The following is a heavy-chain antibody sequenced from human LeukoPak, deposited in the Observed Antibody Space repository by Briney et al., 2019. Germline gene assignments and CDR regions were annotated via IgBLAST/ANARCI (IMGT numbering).Heavy chain of an antibody. D-gene: IGHD3-10*01. CDR1: GFSVSDYA. CDR3: ATGGGGGGAFNI. Sequence: GGSLRLSCAASGFSVSDYAMHWVRRAPGRGLEWVALISSTGDDKYYAESVRDRFSFSRDTSRTTLFLQLNSLRFEDTAVYYGATGGGGGGAFNIWGQGTMVIVSS. CDR2: ISSTGDDK. J-gene: IGHJ3*02. V-gene: IGHV3-30*04.